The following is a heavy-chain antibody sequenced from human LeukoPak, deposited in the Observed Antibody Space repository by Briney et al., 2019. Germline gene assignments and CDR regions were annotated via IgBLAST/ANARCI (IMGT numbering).Heavy chain of an antibody. CDR2: IHWNDDK. CDR3: AHSSYYDVLEGIDY. CDR1: GFSLSTSGVG. J-gene: IGHJ4*02. D-gene: IGHD3-9*01. Sequence: SGPTLVKPTQTLTLTCTFSGFSLSTSGVGVGWIRQPPGKALEWLALIHWNDDKRYSPSLRNRLTITKDTSKNRVVLTVTNMDPVDTATYYCAHSSYYDVLEGIDYWGQGTLVTVSS. V-gene: IGHV2-5*01.